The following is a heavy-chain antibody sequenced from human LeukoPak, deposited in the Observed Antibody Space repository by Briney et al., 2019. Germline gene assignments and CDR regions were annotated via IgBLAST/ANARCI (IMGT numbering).Heavy chain of an antibody. CDR2: IIPIFGTA. D-gene: IGHD3-22*01. J-gene: IGHJ4*02. CDR1: GGTFSSYA. Sequence: VASVKVSCKASGGTFSSYAISWVRQAPGQGLEWMGGIIPIFGTANYAQKFQGRVTITADESTSTAYMELSSLRSEEPAVYYCAYSDRYYYDSSGYYRYAPNFDYWGQGTLVTVSS. V-gene: IGHV1-69*13. CDR3: AYSDRYYYDSSGYYRYAPNFDY.